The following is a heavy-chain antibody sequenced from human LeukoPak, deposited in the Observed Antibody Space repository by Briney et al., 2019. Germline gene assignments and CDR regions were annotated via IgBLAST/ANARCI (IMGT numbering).Heavy chain of an antibody. CDR3: ARPVWFGEGASDY. D-gene: IGHD3-10*01. J-gene: IGHJ4*02. CDR2: ISAYNGNT. V-gene: IGHV1-18*01. Sequence: GASVKVSCKASGYTFTSYGISWVRQAPGQGLEWMGWISAYNGNTNYAQKLQGRVTMTRDTSISTAYMELSRLRSDDTAVYYCARPVWFGEGASDYWGQGTLVTVSS. CDR1: GYTFTSYG.